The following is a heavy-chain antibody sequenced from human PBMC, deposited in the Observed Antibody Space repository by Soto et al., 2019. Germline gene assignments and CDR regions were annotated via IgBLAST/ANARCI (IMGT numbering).Heavy chain of an antibody. CDR3: ARARLYHLYIDY. CDR1: GGSISSYY. V-gene: IGHV4-59*01. CDR2: IYYSGST. D-gene: IGHD2-2*02. Sequence: TSETLCLTCTVSGGSISSYYWSWIRQPPGKGLEWIGYIYYSGSTNYNPSLKSRVTISVDTSKNQFSLKLSSVTAADTAVYYCARARLYHLYIDYWGQGTLVIVSS. J-gene: IGHJ4*02.